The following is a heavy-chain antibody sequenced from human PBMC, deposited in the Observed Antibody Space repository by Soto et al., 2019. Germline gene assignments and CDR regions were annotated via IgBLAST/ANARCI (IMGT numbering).Heavy chain of an antibody. D-gene: IGHD2-2*02. Sequence: GASVKVSCKASGGTFSSYAISWVRQAPGQGLEWMGGIIPIFGTANYAQKFQGRVTITADKSTSTAYMELSSLRSEDTAVYYCAARGIPAAIEEAFQYYGMDVWGQGTTVTVSS. CDR1: GGTFSSYA. J-gene: IGHJ6*02. V-gene: IGHV1-69*06. CDR3: AARGIPAAIEEAFQYYGMDV. CDR2: IIPIFGTA.